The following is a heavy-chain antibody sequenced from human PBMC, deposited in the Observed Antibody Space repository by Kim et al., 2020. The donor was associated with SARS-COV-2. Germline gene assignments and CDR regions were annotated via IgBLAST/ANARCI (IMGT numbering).Heavy chain of an antibody. V-gene: IGHV3-33*06. CDR3: AKDQAWLVEGVNY. CDR1: GFTFSSYA. CDR2: IWYDGSNK. Sequence: GGSLRLSCAASGFTFSSYAMHWVRQAPGKGLEWVAVIWYDGSNKYYADSVKGRFTISRDNSKNTLYLQMNSLRAEDTAVYYCAKDQAWLVEGVNYWGQGTLVTVSS. D-gene: IGHD6-19*01. J-gene: IGHJ4*02.